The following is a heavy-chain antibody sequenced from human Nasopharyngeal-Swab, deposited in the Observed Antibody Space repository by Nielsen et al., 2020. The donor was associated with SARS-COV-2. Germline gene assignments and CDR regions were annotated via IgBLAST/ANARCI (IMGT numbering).Heavy chain of an antibody. V-gene: IGHV4-59*01. Sequence: SETLSLTCTVSGGSISSYYWSWIRQPPGKGLEWIGYIYYSGSTNYNPSLKSRVTISVDTSTNQFSLKLSSVTAADTAVYYCARAQYYDFWWSWGQGTLVTVSS. CDR1: GGSISSYY. CDR3: ARAQYYDFWWS. CDR2: IYYSGST. J-gene: IGHJ4*02. D-gene: IGHD3-3*01.